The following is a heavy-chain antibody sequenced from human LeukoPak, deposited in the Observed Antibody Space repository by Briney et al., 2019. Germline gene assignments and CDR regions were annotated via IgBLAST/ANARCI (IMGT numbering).Heavy chain of an antibody. D-gene: IGHD2-2*01. CDR3: ANAQYYHNDRGFCY. V-gene: IGHV3-7*01. CDR1: GFTFSSYW. J-gene: IGHJ4*02. CDR2: IKQDGSDK. Sequence: GGSLRLSCAASGFTFSSYWMTWVRQAPGKGLEWVANIKQDGSDKYYVDSVKGRFTISRDNAKNSLYLQMNSLRVEDTAVYYCANAQYYHNDRGFCYWGQGTLVTVSS.